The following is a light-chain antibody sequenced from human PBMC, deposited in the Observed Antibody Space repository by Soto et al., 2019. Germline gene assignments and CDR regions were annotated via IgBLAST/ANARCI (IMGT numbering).Light chain of an antibody. CDR3: QQNNHWTPAFP. CDR1: QNVSSN. V-gene: IGKV3-15*01. Sequence: EIVMTQSPATLSVSPGERATISCRASQNVSSNLAWYQQKPGQAPRLLIYGASTRATGIKARFSGSRSGTEFTLTISSLQSEDSAVYYCQQNNHWTPAFPFRPGTKGAIK. J-gene: IGKJ3*01. CDR2: GAS.